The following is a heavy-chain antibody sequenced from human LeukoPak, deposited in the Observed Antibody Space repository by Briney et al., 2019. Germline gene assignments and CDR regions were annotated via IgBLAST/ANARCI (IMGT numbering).Heavy chain of an antibody. D-gene: IGHD5-24*01. CDR3: ARVGMATTRIYYYYMDV. V-gene: IGHV3-23*01. J-gene: IGHJ6*03. CDR2: ISGSGGST. Sequence: SGGSLRLSCAASGFTFSSYAMSWVRQAPGKGLEWVSAISGSGGSTYYADSVKGRFTISGDNAKNSLYLQMNSLRAEDTAVYYCARVGMATTRIYYYYMDVWGKGTTVTVSS. CDR1: GFTFSSYA.